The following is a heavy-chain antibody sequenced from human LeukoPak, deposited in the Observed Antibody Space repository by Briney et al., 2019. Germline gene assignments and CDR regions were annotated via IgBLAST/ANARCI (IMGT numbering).Heavy chain of an antibody. Sequence: GGPLTLSCSAASGLPFSSHDMDSVGHAPGNGLEWISYFRSSGDLMYFAESVKGRFSISRDNAKKSLFLQMNSLRVEDTAIYYCTRGQDPYDYGDHGCFDPWGQGTLVTVSS. D-gene: IGHD4/OR15-4a*01. J-gene: IGHJ5*02. CDR3: TRGQDPYDYGDHGCFDP. CDR2: FRSSGDLM. V-gene: IGHV3-48*03. CDR1: GLPFSSHD.